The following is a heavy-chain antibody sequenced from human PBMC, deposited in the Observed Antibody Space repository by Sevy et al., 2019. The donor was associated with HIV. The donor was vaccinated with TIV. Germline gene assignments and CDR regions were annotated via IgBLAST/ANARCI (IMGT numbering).Heavy chain of an antibody. J-gene: IGHJ4*02. Sequence: SETSLTCSVSGDSISNYYWNWIRQPPGKGLEWIAYIYYSGSTNYNPSLKSRVTISVDTSKNQFSLKLSSVTAADTAVYYCARGASGYFDPLDYWGQGTLVTVSS. CDR1: GDSISNYY. CDR3: ARGASGYFDPLDY. CDR2: IYYSGST. V-gene: IGHV4-59*01. D-gene: IGHD3-10*01.